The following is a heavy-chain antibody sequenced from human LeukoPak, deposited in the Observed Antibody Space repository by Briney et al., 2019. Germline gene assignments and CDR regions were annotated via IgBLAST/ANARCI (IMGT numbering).Heavy chain of an antibody. Sequence: GGSLRLSCAASGFTFSSYGMHWVRQAPGKGLEWVAVISYDGSNKYYADSVKGRFTISRDNSKNTLYLQMNSLRPEDTAVYYCAKVGDYGDYCVLWGQGTLVTISS. J-gene: IGHJ4*02. V-gene: IGHV3-30*18. CDR2: ISYDGSNK. D-gene: IGHD4-17*01. CDR3: AKVGDYGDYCVL. CDR1: GFTFSSYG.